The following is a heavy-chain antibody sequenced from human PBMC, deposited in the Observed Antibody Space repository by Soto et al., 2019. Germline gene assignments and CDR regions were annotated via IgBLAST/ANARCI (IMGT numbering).Heavy chain of an antibody. Sequence: QVQLVESGGGVVQPGRSLRLSCAASGFTFSSYGMHWVRQAPGKGLEWVAVISYDGSHKYYADSVKGRFTISRDNSKNTLYLQMNSRKPEDTAVYYCAKDHRFAVAGTGDYWGQGTLVTVSS. J-gene: IGHJ4*02. CDR1: GFTFSSYG. CDR2: ISYDGSHK. CDR3: AKDHRFAVAGTGDY. D-gene: IGHD6-19*01. V-gene: IGHV3-30*18.